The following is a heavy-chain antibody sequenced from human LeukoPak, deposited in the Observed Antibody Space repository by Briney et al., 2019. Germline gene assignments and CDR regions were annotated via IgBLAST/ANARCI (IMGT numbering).Heavy chain of an antibody. CDR3: ARVTYDSGDY. J-gene: IGHJ4*02. CDR1: GFIFSSYE. CDR2: ISSSSSTI. Sequence: GGSLRLSCAASGFIFSSYEMNWVRQAPGKGLEWVSYISSSSSTIYYADSVKGRFTISRDNANNSLYLQMNSLRDEDTAVYYCARVTYDSGDYWGQGTLVTVSS. V-gene: IGHV3-48*03. D-gene: IGHD3-22*01.